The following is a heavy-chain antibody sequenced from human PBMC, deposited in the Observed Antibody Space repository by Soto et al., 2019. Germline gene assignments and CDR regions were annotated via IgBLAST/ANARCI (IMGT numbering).Heavy chain of an antibody. V-gene: IGHV3-33*01. CDR1: GFTFSSYG. Sequence: QVQLVESGGGVVQPGRSLRLSCAASGFTFSSYGMHWVRQAPGKGLEWVAGIWYDGSNKYYADSVKGRFTISRDNSKNTLYLQMNSLRAEDTAVYYCARDPILMTTVTTIAFDIWGQGTMVTVSS. CDR3: ARDPILMTTVTTIAFDI. J-gene: IGHJ3*02. CDR2: IWYDGSNK. D-gene: IGHD4-17*01.